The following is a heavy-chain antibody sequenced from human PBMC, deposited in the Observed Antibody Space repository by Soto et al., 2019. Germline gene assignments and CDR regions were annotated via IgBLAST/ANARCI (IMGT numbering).Heavy chain of an antibody. CDR3: AIPRDF. V-gene: IGHV3-7*01. CDR1: GFTFSSYW. J-gene: IGHJ4*02. Sequence: GGSLRLSCAASGFTFSSYWMNWVRQAPGKGLEWVASINQDGREKIYVDSVKGRFTISRDNAKYSLYLQMNSLRAEDTAVYYCAIPRDFWGQGTLVTVSS. CDR2: INQDGREK.